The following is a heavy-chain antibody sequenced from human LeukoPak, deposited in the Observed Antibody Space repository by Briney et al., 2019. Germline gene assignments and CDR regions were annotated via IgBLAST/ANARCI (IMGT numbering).Heavy chain of an antibody. CDR2: IYHSGST. Sequence: GSLRLSCAASGFTFSSYATSWVRQAPGKGLEWIGEIYHSGSTNYNPSLKSRVTISVDKSKNQFSLKLSSVTAADTAVYYCASPGGPGPRLFDYWGQGTLVTVSS. V-gene: IGHV4-4*02. CDR1: GFTFSSYAT. J-gene: IGHJ4*02. CDR3: ASPGGPGPRLFDY. D-gene: IGHD3-16*01.